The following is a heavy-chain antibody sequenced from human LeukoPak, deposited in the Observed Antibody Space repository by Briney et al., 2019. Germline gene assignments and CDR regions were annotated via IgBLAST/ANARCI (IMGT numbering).Heavy chain of an antibody. CDR3: ARGGWYGAIYAFDI. V-gene: IGHV1-2*02. CDR1: GYNFTDYY. J-gene: IGHJ3*02. Sequence: GASVKVSCTASGYNFTDYYLHWVRQAPGQGLEWMGWISPSNATQSAQRFQGRVTMTRDTSISTAYMELSRLRSDDTAVYYCARGGWYGAIYAFDIWGQGTMVTVSS. D-gene: IGHD2-15*01. CDR2: ISPSNAT.